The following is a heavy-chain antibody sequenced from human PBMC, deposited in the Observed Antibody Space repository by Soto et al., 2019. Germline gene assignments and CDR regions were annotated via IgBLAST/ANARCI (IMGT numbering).Heavy chain of an antibody. Sequence: EVQLLESGGGLVQPGRSLRLSCAASGFTSSSSAMTWVRQPPGTGPEWVSYINNRGDSTYSADSVKGRFTISRDFSKNTLYLQMNILRAEDTAIYYCAKPRSDTSGWGDDWFDTWGHGTLVKVS. CDR3: AKPRSDTSGWGDDWFDT. CDR1: GFTSSSSA. CDR2: INNRGDST. V-gene: IGHV3-23*01. J-gene: IGHJ5*01. D-gene: IGHD3-22*01.